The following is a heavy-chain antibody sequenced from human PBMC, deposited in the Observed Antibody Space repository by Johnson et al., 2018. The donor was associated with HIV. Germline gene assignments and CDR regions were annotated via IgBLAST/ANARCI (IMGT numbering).Heavy chain of an antibody. CDR1: GFTVSSNY. CDR2: IQEDGSQI. Sequence: VQLVESGGGLIQSGGSLRLSCAASGFTVSSNYMSWVRQAPGKGLEWVGNIQEDGSQIHHLDSVTGRFTISRDNAENSLYLQMTSLRGEDTAVYYCARERSRGGYSGYDYGAFDIWGQGTMVTVSS. J-gene: IGHJ3*02. D-gene: IGHD5-12*01. CDR3: ARERSRGGYSGYDYGAFDI. V-gene: IGHV3-7*01.